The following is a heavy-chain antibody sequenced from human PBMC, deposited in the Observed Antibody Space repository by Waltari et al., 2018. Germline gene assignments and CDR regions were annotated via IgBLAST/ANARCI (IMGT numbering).Heavy chain of an antibody. J-gene: IGHJ4*02. CDR2: IIPIFGTA. D-gene: IGHD6-13*01. V-gene: IGHV1-69*01. Sequence: QVQLVQSGAEVKKPGSSVKVSCKASGGTFSSYAISWVRQAPGHGLEWMGGIIPIFGTANYAQKFQGRVTITADESTSTAYMELSSLRSEDTAVYYCAQIRGIAAAGTGGPAFDYWGQGTLVTVSS. CDR1: GGTFSSYA. CDR3: AQIRGIAAAGTGGPAFDY.